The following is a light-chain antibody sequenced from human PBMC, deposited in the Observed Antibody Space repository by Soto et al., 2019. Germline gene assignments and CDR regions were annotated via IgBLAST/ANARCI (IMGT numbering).Light chain of an antibody. V-gene: IGKV3-20*01. Sequence: EIVLTQSPGTLSLSPGERVTLSCRASQSISTSYLAWYQQKPGQAPRLLIYGASIRASGIPDRFSGSGSGTDFTLSISRLEPEEFAVYYCQQYGSSPWPFGQGTKVEIK. J-gene: IGKJ1*01. CDR3: QQYGSSPWP. CDR1: QSISTSY. CDR2: GAS.